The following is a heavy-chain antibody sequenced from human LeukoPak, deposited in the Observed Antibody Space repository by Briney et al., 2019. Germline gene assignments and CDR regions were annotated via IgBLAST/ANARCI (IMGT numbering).Heavy chain of an antibody. D-gene: IGHD3-22*01. CDR1: VYTFTSYY. CDR3: AREGEYDSSGKSDQMAFDI. Sequence: GASVKVSCKASVYTFTSYYMHWVRQAPGQGLEWMGIINPSGGSTSYAQKFQGRVTMTRDTSTGTVYMELSSLRSEDTAVYYCAREGEYDSSGKSDQMAFDIWGQGTMVTVSS. CDR2: INPSGGST. J-gene: IGHJ3*02. V-gene: IGHV1-46*01.